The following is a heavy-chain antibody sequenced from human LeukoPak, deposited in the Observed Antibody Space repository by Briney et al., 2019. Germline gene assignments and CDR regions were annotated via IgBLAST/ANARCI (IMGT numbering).Heavy chain of an antibody. V-gene: IGHV3-64D*09. J-gene: IGHJ4*02. D-gene: IGHD6-19*01. CDR2: ISSNGGST. CDR1: GFTFSSYA. CDR3: VKGWGQWLGFYFDY. Sequence: PGGSLRLSCSASGFTFSSYAMHWVRQAPGEGLEYVSAISSNGGSTYYADSVKGRFTISRDNSKNTLYLQMSSLRAEDTAVYYCVKGWGQWLGFYFDYWGQGTLVTVSS.